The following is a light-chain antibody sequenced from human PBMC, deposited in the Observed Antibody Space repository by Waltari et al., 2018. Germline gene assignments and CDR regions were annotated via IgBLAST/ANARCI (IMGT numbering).Light chain of an antibody. J-gene: IGLJ3*02. Sequence: QSVLTQPPSVSAAPGQMVTISCSGSSSNIGKNYVSWYHQIPGTAPKLLIYDINKRPSGSPDRFSGSKSGTSASLGITGLRTGDEADYYCGTWDSSLNHGRVFGGGTKLTVL. V-gene: IGLV1-51*01. CDR1: SSNIGKNY. CDR2: DIN. CDR3: GTWDSSLNHGRV.